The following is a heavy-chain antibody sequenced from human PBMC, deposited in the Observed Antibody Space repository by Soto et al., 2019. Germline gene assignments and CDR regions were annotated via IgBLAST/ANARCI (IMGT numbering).Heavy chain of an antibody. CDR2: ISYDGSNK. V-gene: IGHV3-30*18. J-gene: IGHJ5*02. Sequence: GGSLRLSCAASGFTFSSYGMHWVRQAPGKGLEWVAVISYDGSNKYYADSVKGRFTISRDNSKNTLYLQMNSLRAEDTAVYYCAKDLRPVVTAIPNWFDPWGQGTLVTVSS. CDR1: GFTFSSYG. CDR3: AKDLRPVVTAIPNWFDP. D-gene: IGHD2-21*02.